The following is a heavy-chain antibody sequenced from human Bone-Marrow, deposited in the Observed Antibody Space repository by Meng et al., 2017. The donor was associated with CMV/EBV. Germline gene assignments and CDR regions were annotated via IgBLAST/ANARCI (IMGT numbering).Heavy chain of an antibody. D-gene: IGHD3-22*01. Sequence: GGSLRLSCAASGFTFSSYAMSWVRQAPGKGLEWVSTISASGGSTYYADSVKGRFTISRDNSKNTLYLQMNSLRAEDTAVYYCAIVPDYYDSSGYLRRFDPWGQGTLVTCYS. CDR3: AIVPDYYDSSGYLRRFDP. CDR2: ISASGGST. CDR1: GFTFSSYA. J-gene: IGHJ5*02. V-gene: IGHV3-23*01.